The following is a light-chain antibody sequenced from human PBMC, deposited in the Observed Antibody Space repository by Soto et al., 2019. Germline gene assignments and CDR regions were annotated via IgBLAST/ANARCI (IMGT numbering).Light chain of an antibody. Sequence: QPVLTQPRSVSGSPGQSVTISCTGTSGDVGAYNYVSWYQQHPGKAPKLMIYDVIKRPSGVPDRFSGSKSANTASLTISGLQAEDEADYYCCSYAGSSTRVFGGGTKVTVL. CDR2: DVI. CDR1: SGDVGAYNY. CDR3: CSYAGSSTRV. J-gene: IGLJ2*01. V-gene: IGLV2-11*01.